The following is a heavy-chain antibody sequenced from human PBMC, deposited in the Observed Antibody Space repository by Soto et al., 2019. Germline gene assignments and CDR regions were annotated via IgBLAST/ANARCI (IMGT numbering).Heavy chain of an antibody. Sequence: QVQLVQSGAEVKKPGASVKVSCKASGYTFSNYLLHWVRLAPGQRLEWMGWINAGNGNTKYSQRFQGRVTLTRDTSASTAYMELSSLRSEDTAVYYCASPSYGSGNFYWGQGTLVTVSS. CDR1: GYTFSNYL. V-gene: IGHV1-3*01. CDR3: ASPSYGSGNFY. D-gene: IGHD3-10*01. J-gene: IGHJ4*02. CDR2: INAGNGNT.